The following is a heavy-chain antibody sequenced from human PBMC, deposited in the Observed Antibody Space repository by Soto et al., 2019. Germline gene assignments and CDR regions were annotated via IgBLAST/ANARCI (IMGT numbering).Heavy chain of an antibody. CDR1: EYTFTSYY. CDR3: ARASGYCSGGSCYSESARENWFDP. D-gene: IGHD2-15*01. J-gene: IGHJ5*02. CDR2: INPSGGST. V-gene: IGHV1-46*03. Sequence: GASVKVSCKASEYTFTSYYMHWVRQAPGQGLEWMGIINPSGGSTSYAQKFQGRVTMTRDTSTSTVYVELSSLRSEDTAVYYCARASGYCSGGSCYSESARENWFDPWGQGTLVTVSS.